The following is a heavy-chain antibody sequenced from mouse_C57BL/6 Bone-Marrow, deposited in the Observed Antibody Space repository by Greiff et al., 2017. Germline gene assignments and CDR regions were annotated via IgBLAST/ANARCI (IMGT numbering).Heavy chain of an antibody. CDR1: GFTFSDAW. CDR2: IRNKANNHAT. V-gene: IGHV6-6*01. J-gene: IGHJ1*03. CDR3: TGSGGKYFDV. Sequence: EVMLVESGGGLVQPGGSMKLSCAASGFTFSDAWLDWVRQSPEKGLEWVAEIRNKANNHATYYAESVKGRFTISRDDSKSSVYLPMTSVRAEDTSSYYCTGSGGKYFDVWGTGTTVTVSS. D-gene: IGHD1-3*01.